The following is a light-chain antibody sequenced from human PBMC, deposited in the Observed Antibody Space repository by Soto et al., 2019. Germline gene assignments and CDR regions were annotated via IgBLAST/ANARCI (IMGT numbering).Light chain of an antibody. CDR3: QQRSIWPLT. CDR2: GAS. CDR1: QSVSSN. Sequence: ETVMTQSPATLSVSPGERATLSCRASQSVSSNLAWYQQKPGQPPRLLIYGASSRATGIPDRFSGSGSGTDFTLTISSLEAEDFAVYYCQQRSIWPLTFGGGTKVDI. V-gene: IGKV3-11*01. J-gene: IGKJ4*01.